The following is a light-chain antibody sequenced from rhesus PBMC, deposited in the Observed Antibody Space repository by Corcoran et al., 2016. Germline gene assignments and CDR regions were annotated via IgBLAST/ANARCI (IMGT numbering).Light chain of an antibody. CDR1: LDIDIY. CDR3: QHNDSFPPT. J-gene: IGKJ1*01. Sequence: DIQMTQSPSSLSASVGDTVTITCRASLDIDIYLAWYQQSPGQAPTPLIYYASIFESGVPSRFSCSGSGTDVTLTNSSLQAEDFATYYCQHNDSFPPTFGRGTRVEL. CDR2: YAS. V-gene: IGKV1S14*01.